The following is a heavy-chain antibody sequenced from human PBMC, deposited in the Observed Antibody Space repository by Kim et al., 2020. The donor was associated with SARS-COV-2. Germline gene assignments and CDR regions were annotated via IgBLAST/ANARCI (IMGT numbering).Heavy chain of an antibody. Sequence: AQKFQGGVTITADESTSTAYMELSSLRSEDTAVYYCARDVVAARYNWFDPWGQGTLVTVSS. J-gene: IGHJ5*02. CDR3: ARDVVAARYNWFDP. D-gene: IGHD2-15*01. V-gene: IGHV1-69*01.